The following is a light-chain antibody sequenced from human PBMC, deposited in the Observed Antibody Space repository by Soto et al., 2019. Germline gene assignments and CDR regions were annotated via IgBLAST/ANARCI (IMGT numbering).Light chain of an antibody. J-gene: IGKJ4*01. V-gene: IGKV3-20*01. CDR1: QSVSSSY. Sequence: EIVLTQSPGTLSLSPGERATLSCRASQSVSSSYLAWYQQKPSQAPRLRIYGASSRATGIPDRFSGSGSGTDFTLTSSRLEPEDFAVYYCQQDDSSLGLTFGGGTKVEIK. CDR3: QQDDSSLGLT. CDR2: GAS.